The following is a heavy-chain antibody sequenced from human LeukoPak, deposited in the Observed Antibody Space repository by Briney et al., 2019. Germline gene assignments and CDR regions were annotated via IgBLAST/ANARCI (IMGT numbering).Heavy chain of an antibody. V-gene: IGHV3-21*01. CDR2: ISSSSSYI. Sequence: KPGGSLRLSCAASAFTFSSYSMTWVRQAPGKGLEWISSISSSSSYIYYADSVEGRFTISRDNAKNSLYLQMNSLRAEDTAMYYCARERNIAAAPDYWGQGTLVTVSS. CDR1: AFTFSSYS. CDR3: ARERNIAAAPDY. D-gene: IGHD6-13*01. J-gene: IGHJ4*02.